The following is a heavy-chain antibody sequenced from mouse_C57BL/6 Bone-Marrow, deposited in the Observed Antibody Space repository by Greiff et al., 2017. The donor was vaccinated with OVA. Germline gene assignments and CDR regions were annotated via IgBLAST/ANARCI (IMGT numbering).Heavy chain of an antibody. J-gene: IGHJ2*01. CDR2: INPRSGYP. Sequence: QVQLQQSGAELARPGASVKMSCKASGYTFTSYTMHWVKQRPGQGLEWIGYINPRSGYPKYKQKFKDKDTLTADKSSSTAYMQLSRLTSEDSAVYYGARRRNWDYYCDYWGQGTTLTVSS. D-gene: IGHD4-1*01. V-gene: IGHV1-4*01. CDR1: GYTFTSYT. CDR3: ARRRNWDYYCDY.